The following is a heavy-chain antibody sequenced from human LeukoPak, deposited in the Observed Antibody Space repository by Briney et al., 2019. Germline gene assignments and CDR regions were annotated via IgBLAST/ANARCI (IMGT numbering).Heavy chain of an antibody. Sequence: KTSETLSLTCTVSGFSISSYYWSWIRQPPGKGLVGSGYIYYSGSTNYNPSLKSRVTISVETSKNQFSLKLSSVTAADTAVYYCARSHSVWTSFDYWGRGTLVTVSS. CDR2: IYYSGST. J-gene: IGHJ4*02. CDR1: GFSISSYY. D-gene: IGHD3/OR15-3a*01. CDR3: ARSHSVWTSFDY. V-gene: IGHV4-59*01.